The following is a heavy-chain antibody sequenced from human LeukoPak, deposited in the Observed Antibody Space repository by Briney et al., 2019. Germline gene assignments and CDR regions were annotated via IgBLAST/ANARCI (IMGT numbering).Heavy chain of an antibody. V-gene: IGHV4-59*08. D-gene: IGHD6-19*01. J-gene: IGHJ4*02. CDR3: ARHSSLVSSGWASSFDY. Sequence: SETLSLTCTVSGASISSYYWSWIRQPPGKGLEWIGYIYYSGSTNYTPSLKSRVTISVDTSKNQFSLKLSSVTAADTAVYYCARHSSLVSSGWASSFDYWGQGTLVTVSS. CDR1: GASISSYY. CDR2: IYYSGST.